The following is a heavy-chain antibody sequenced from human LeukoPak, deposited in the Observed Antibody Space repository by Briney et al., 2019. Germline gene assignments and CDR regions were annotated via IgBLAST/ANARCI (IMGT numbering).Heavy chain of an antibody. CDR1: GFTFSSYS. CDR3: AELGITMIRGV. V-gene: IGHV3-48*04. Sequence: GGSLRLSCAASGFTFSSYSMNWVRQAPGKGLEWVSYISSSGSTIYYADSVKGRFTVSRDNAKNSLYLQMNSLRAEDTAVYYCAELGITMIRGVWGKGTTVTISS. D-gene: IGHD3-22*01. J-gene: IGHJ6*04. CDR2: ISSSGSTI.